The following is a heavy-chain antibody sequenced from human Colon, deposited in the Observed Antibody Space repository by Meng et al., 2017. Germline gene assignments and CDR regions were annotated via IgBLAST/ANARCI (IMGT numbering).Heavy chain of an antibody. D-gene: IGHD4-17*01. CDR2: IDHFGIS. Sequence: QVQIQQVGAALLKPSETLSLTCAVSGWSFSGFDWGWIRQPPGKGLGWMGEIDHFGISNYNSSLKGRITMSVDTSKKQIALTLTSVTAADTAVYYCATGLRHGDWFDPWGPGTLVTVSS. CDR1: GWSFSGFD. V-gene: IGHV4-34*02. CDR3: ATGLRHGDWFDP. J-gene: IGHJ5*02.